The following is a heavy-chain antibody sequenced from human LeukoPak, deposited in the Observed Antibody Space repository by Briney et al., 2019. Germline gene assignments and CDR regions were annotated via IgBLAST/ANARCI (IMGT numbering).Heavy chain of an antibody. CDR1: GFTFSSYG. V-gene: IGHV3-30*02. J-gene: IGHJ4*02. D-gene: IGHD6-19*01. CDR3: AKTIAVAGRVFDY. Sequence: GGSLRLSCAASGFTFSSYGMHWVRQAPGKGLEWVAFIRYDGSNKYYADSVKGRFTISRDNSKNTLYLQPNSLRAEDTAVYYCAKTIAVAGRVFDYWGQGTLVTVSS. CDR2: IRYDGSNK.